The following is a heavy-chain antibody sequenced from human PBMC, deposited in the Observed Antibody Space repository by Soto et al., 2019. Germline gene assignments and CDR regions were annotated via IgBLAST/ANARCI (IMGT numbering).Heavy chain of an antibody. CDR1: GFTFSDHY. Sequence: LSCVASGFTFSDHYMTWIRQAPGKGLEWLSYVSXSSSYTNYXXXVKGRFTISRDNAMNSLYLQMNSLRAEDTAVYYCARLRLTGYFDYWGQGTLVTVSS. V-gene: IGHV3-11*03. J-gene: IGHJ4*02. CDR2: VSXSSSYT. CDR3: ARLRLTGYFDY.